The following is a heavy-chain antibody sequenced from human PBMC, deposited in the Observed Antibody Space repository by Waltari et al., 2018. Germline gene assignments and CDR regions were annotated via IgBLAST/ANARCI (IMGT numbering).Heavy chain of an antibody. Sequence: EVQLVESGGGLVQPGGSLRLSCAASGFTFSSYWMSWVRQAPGKGLEWVANIKQDGSGKYYVDSVKGRFTISRDNAKNSLYLQMNSRRAEYTAVYYCAREPDIVVVVAAGFCDYWGQGTLVTVSS. D-gene: IGHD2-15*01. CDR3: AREPDIVVVVAAGFCDY. J-gene: IGHJ4*02. CDR1: GFTFSSYW. V-gene: IGHV3-7*03. CDR2: IKQDGSGK.